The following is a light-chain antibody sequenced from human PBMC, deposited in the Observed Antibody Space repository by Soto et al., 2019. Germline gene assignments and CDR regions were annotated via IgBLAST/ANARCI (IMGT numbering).Light chain of an antibody. J-gene: IGKJ1*01. CDR3: QQSYSTLWT. V-gene: IGKV1-39*01. Sequence: DIQMTQSPSSLSASVGDRVTITCRASHSISSYLNWYQHKPGKAPKLLIYAASSLQSGVPSRFSGGGSGTDFTLTISSLQPEDFATYYCQQSYSTLWTFGQGTKVEIK. CDR1: HSISSY. CDR2: AAS.